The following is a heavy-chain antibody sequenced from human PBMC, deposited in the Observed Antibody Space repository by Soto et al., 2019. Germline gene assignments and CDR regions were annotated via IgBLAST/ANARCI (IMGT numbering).Heavy chain of an antibody. V-gene: IGHV3-64*01. Sequence: GGSLRLSCAASGFTFSSYAMHWVRQAPGKGLEYVSAISSNGGSTYYANSVKGRFTISRDNSKNTLYLQMGSLRAEDMAVYYCARTLYYDSSGYWFDPWGQGTLVTVSS. J-gene: IGHJ5*02. CDR3: ARTLYYDSSGYWFDP. D-gene: IGHD3-22*01. CDR2: ISSNGGST. CDR1: GFTFSSYA.